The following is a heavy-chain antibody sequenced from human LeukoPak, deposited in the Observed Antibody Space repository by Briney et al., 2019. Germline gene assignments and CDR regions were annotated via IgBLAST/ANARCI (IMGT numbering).Heavy chain of an antibody. CDR3: ARGGTLNPWIDP. CDR2: VSAYNGKK. CDR1: GYTFTTYC. J-gene: IGHJ5*02. D-gene: IGHD1-26*01. Sequence: ASVKVSCRASGYTFTTYCINWVRHGPGQGLEWMGWVSAYNGKKSYAQRFQGRVTMTTDSSTSTAYMDMASLRSDDTAVYYCARGGTLNPWIDPWGQGTLVTVSS. V-gene: IGHV1-18*01.